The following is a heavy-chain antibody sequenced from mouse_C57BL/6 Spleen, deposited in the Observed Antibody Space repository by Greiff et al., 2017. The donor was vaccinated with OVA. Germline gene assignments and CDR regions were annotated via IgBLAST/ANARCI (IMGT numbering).Heavy chain of an antibody. CDR3: ARNGDYYGSSYDAMDY. CDR1: GFTFSDYG. CDR2: ISSGSSTI. D-gene: IGHD1-1*01. Sequence: EVKVVESGGGLVKPGGSLKLSCAASGFTFSDYGMHWVRQAPEKGLEWVAYISSGSSTIYYADTVKGRFTISRDNAKNTLFMQMTSLRSEDTAMYYCARNGDYYGSSYDAMDYWGQGTSVTVSS. V-gene: IGHV5-17*01. J-gene: IGHJ4*01.